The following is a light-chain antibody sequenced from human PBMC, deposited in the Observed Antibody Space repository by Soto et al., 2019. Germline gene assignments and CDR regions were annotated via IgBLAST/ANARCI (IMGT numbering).Light chain of an antibody. Sequence: QSVLTQPTSVSGAPGQRVIISCTGSSSNIGAGYDVQRYQQLPGTAPKLLMYANNNRPSGVPERFSGSKSGTSAALAITGLQAEDEADYYCQSYDSRLRGVFGGGTKLTVL. CDR3: QSYDSRLRGV. CDR1: SSNIGAGYD. CDR2: ANN. J-gene: IGLJ3*02. V-gene: IGLV1-40*01.